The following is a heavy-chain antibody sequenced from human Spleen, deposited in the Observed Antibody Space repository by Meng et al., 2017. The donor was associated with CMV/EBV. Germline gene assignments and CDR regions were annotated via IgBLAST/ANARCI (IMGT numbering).Heavy chain of an antibody. D-gene: IGHD3-22*01. CDR1: GFTFSSFD. CDR3: ARADYYDSFHYGMDV. Sequence: GGSLRLSCAASGFTFSSFDIHWVRQATGKGLEWVSAIGSAGDTYYPASVKSRFTISRDNAKNTLYLQMNSLRAEDTAIYYCARADYYDSFHYGMDVWGKGTTVTVSS. CDR2: IGSAGDT. J-gene: IGHJ6*04. V-gene: IGHV3-13*01.